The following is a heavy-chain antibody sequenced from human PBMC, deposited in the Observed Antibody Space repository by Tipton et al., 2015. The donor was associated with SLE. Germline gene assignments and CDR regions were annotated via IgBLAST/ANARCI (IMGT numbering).Heavy chain of an antibody. Sequence: LRLSCTVSGYSISSGYYWGWIRQPPGKGLEWIGSIYHSGSTYYNPSLKSRLTISVDTSNNQFSLKLTSVTAADTAVYYCARVRGIYPENWFDPWGQGTLATVSS. J-gene: IGHJ5*02. V-gene: IGHV4-38-2*02. D-gene: IGHD1-14*01. CDR3: ARVRGIYPENWFDP. CDR1: GYSISSGYY. CDR2: IYHSGST.